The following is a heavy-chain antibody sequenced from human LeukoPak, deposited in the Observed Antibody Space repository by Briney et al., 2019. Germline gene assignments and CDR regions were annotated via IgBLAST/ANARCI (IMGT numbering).Heavy chain of an antibody. CDR3: ARGCPQSGSYFSYYYYYYMDV. Sequence: ASVKVSCKASGYTFTSYYMHWVRQAPGQGLEWMGIINLSGGSTSYAQTFQGRVTMTRDTSTSTVYMELSTLRSEDTAVYYCARGCPQSGSYFSYYYYYYMDVWGKGTTVTVSS. J-gene: IGHJ6*03. CDR2: INLSGGST. CDR1: GYTFTSYY. V-gene: IGHV1-46*03. D-gene: IGHD3-10*01.